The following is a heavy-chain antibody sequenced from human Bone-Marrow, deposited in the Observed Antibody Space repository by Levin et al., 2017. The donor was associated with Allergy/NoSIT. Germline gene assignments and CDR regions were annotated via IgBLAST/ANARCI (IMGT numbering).Heavy chain of an antibody. CDR1: GFTFSRYA. Sequence: PGGSLRLSCAASGFTFSRYAMSWVRQAPGKGPEWVSFISDNSYTTHYADSVKGRFTISRDNSKKMLYLQMNSLRAEDTAIYYCAKDPPAILGWYFDIWGRGTLVVVSS. V-gene: IGHV3-23*01. J-gene: IGHJ2*01. D-gene: IGHD2-15*01. CDR3: AKDPPAILGWYFDI. CDR2: ISDNSYTT.